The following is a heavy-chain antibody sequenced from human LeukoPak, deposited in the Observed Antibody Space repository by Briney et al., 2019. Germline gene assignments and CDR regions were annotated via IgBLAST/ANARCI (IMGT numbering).Heavy chain of an antibody. J-gene: IGHJ3*02. D-gene: IGHD3-10*01. CDR1: GYTFTSYG. CDR3: ARAASGAGRYRAFDI. V-gene: IGHV1-18*01. Sequence: ASVKVSCKASGYTFTSYGISWVRQAPGQGLEWMGWISAYNGNTNYAQKFQGRVTMTTGTSTTTAYMEVRSLGSDDTAIYYCARAASGAGRYRAFDIWGQGTMVTVSS. CDR2: ISAYNGNT.